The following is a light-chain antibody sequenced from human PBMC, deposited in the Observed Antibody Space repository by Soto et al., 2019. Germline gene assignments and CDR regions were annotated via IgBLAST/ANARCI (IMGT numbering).Light chain of an antibody. J-gene: IGLJ1*01. Sequence: QSVLTQPPSASGTPGQTVTISCSGSSSNIGSNTVNWYQQLPGTAPTLLIYSNNQRPSGVPVRFSGSTSDTSASLALSWLQFEDEADSYCAAWYDSLNGTNVFGTGTKLTVL. CDR2: SNN. CDR1: SSNIGSNT. V-gene: IGLV1-44*01. CDR3: AAWYDSLNGTNV.